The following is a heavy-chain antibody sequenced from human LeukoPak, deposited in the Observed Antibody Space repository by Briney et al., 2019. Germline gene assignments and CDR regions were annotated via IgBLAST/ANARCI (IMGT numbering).Heavy chain of an antibody. CDR2: ISGSGGST. CDR3: AKDRTYYYDSGDYYPDY. D-gene: IGHD3-22*01. J-gene: IGHJ4*02. V-gene: IGHV3-23*01. CDR1: GFTFSTHA. Sequence: PGGSLRLSCAASGFTFSTHAMTGVRQAPGRGLEWVSAISGSGGSTYYADSVKGRFTISRDQSKNTLFLQMNSLRAEDTAVYYCAKDRTYYYDSGDYYPDYWGQGTLVTVSS.